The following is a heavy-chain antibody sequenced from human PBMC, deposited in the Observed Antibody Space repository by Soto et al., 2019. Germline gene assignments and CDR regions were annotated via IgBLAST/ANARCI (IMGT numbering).Heavy chain of an antibody. CDR3: ARDQYSSSWYVY. CDR1: GGSISSSNW. V-gene: IGHV4-4*02. D-gene: IGHD6-13*01. Sequence: SETLSLTCAVSGGSISSSNWWSWVRQPPGKGLEWIGEIYHSGSTNYNPSLKSRVTISVDKSKNQFSLKLSSVTAADTAVYYWARDQYSSSWYVYWGQGTLVTVSS. CDR2: IYHSGST. J-gene: IGHJ4*02.